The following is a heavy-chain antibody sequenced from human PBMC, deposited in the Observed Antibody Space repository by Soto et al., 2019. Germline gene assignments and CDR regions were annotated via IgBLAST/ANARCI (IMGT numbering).Heavy chain of an antibody. J-gene: IGHJ5*02. CDR1: GGSVSSGSYY. D-gene: IGHD5-12*01. CDR3: ARDRMPLDGATILSWWFDP. V-gene: IGHV4-61*01. Sequence: SETLSLTCTVSGGSVSSGSYYWSWIRQPPGKGLEWIGYIYYSGSTNYNPSLKSRVTISVDTSKNQFSLKLSSVTAADTAVYYCARDRMPLDGATILSWWFDPWSQGTLVTVSS. CDR2: IYYSGST.